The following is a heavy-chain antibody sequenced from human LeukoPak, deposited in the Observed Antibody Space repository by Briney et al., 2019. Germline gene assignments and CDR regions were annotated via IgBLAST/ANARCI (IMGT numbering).Heavy chain of an antibody. Sequence: GGSLRLSCAASGFTFSNFWMTWVRQAPGKGLEWVANIKQDGGEKYYVDSVKGRFTISRDNAKKSLYLQMNSLRVEDTAVYYCARRSCSGGSCYPVIDYWGQGTLVTVSS. J-gene: IGHJ4*02. CDR2: IKQDGGEK. V-gene: IGHV3-7*01. CDR1: GFTFSNFW. D-gene: IGHD2-15*01. CDR3: ARRSCSGGSCYPVIDY.